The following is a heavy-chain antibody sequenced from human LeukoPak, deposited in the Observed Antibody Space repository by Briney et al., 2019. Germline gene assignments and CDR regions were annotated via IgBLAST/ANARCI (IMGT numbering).Heavy chain of an antibody. V-gene: IGHV4-31*03. D-gene: IGHD2-2*01. CDR2: IYYSGST. J-gene: IGHJ5*02. CDR1: GGSISSGGYY. CDR3: ARLYCSSTSCYSPWFDP. Sequence: SDTLSLTCTVSGGSISSGGYYWSWIRQHPGKGLEWIGYIYYSGSTYYNPSLKSRVTISVDTSKNQFSLKLSSVTAADTAVYYCARLYCSSTSCYSPWFDPWGQGTLVTVSS.